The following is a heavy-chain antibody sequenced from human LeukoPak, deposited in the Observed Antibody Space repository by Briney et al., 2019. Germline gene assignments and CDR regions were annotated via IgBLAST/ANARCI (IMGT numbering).Heavy chain of an antibody. CDR1: GFTFSSYE. CDR3: ARDFYDSSGSSDAFDI. J-gene: IGHJ3*02. Sequence: PGGSLRLSCAASGFTFSSYEMNWVRQAPGKGLEWISYISSSAKTTYYAESAKGRFTISRDNAKNSLYLQMNSLRAEDTAVSYCARDFYDSSGSSDAFDIWGQGTMVTVSS. D-gene: IGHD3-22*01. V-gene: IGHV3-48*03. CDR2: ISSSAKTT.